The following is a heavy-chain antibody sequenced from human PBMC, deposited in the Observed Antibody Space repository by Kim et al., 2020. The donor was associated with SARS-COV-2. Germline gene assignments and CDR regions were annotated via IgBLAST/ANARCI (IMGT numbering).Heavy chain of an antibody. CDR1: GGSISSSSYY. Sequence: SETLSLTCTVSGGSISSSSYYWGWIRQPPGKGLEWIGSIYYSGSTYYNPSLKSRVTISVDTSKNQFSLKLSSVTAADTAVYYCARGGRGHYGDYVGTLDYWGQGTLVTVSS. CDR3: ARGGRGHYGDYVGTLDY. D-gene: IGHD4-17*01. V-gene: IGHV4-39*01. CDR2: IYYSGST. J-gene: IGHJ4*02.